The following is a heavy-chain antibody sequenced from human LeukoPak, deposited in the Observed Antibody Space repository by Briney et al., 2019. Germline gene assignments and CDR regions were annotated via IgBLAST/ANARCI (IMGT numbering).Heavy chain of an antibody. V-gene: IGHV3-30-3*01. CDR1: GFTFSSYA. CDR3: AREDLWFGARWVGYFDL. D-gene: IGHD3-10*01. CDR2: ISYDGSNK. J-gene: IGHJ2*01. Sequence: GGSLRLSCAASGFTFSSYAMHWVRQAPGKGLEWVAVISYDGSNKYYADSVKGRFTISRDNSKNTLYLQMNSLRAEDSAVYYCAREDLWFGARWVGYFDLWGRGTLVTVSS.